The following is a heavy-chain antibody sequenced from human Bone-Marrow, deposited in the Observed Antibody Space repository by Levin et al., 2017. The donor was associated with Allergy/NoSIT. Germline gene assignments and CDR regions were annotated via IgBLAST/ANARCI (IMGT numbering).Heavy chain of an antibody. Sequence: GGSLRLSCAASGLSFRTSYMAWLRQSPGKGLEWVAGLTPDGSETFYVDSVKGRFTVSRDNAENSLFLQMNSLGVGDTAVYFCARNPDFGACDYWGQGTLVSVSS. D-gene: IGHD4-17*01. CDR1: GLSFRTSY. J-gene: IGHJ4*02. CDR3: ARNPDFGACDY. CDR2: LTPDGSET. V-gene: IGHV3-7*04.